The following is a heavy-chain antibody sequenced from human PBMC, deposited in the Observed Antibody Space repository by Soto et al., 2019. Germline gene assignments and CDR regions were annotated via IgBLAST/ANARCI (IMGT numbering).Heavy chain of an antibody. Sequence: ASVNVSCKASGGTFNNHAISWVRQAPGQGLEWMGGIIPIFGTANYAQKFQGRVTITADESTSTAYMELSSLRSEDTAVYYCASGVRGVIIDAYYYYGMDVWGQGTTVTVSS. CDR1: GGTFNNHA. V-gene: IGHV1-69*13. D-gene: IGHD3-10*01. CDR2: IIPIFGTA. CDR3: ASGVRGVIIDAYYYYGMDV. J-gene: IGHJ6*02.